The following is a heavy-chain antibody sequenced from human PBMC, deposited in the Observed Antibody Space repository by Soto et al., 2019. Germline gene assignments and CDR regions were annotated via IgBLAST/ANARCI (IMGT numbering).Heavy chain of an antibody. CDR3: ARTASHEPFYDASADFER. J-gene: IGHJ5*02. CDR1: GGSISNDNYY. D-gene: IGHD3-22*01. V-gene: IGHV4-30-4*01. CDR2: IYYSGST. Sequence: SETLSLTCTVSGGSISNDNYYWSWIRQSPGKGLEWIAYIYYSGSTYYNPSLKSRLTISVDPSKNQFSLKLSSVTAADTAVYYCARTASHEPFYDASADFERWGQGTLVTVSS.